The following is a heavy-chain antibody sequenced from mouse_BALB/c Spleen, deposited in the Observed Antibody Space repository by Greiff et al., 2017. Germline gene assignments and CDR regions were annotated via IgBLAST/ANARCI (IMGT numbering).Heavy chain of an antibody. V-gene: IGHV5-17*02. J-gene: IGHJ3*01. CDR1: GFTFSSFG. CDR2: ISSGSSTI. Sequence: EVHLVESGGGLVQPGGSRKLSCAASGFTFSSFGMHWVRQAPEKGLEWVAYISSGSSTIYYADTVKGRFTISRDNPKNTLFLQMTSLRSEDTAMYYCARGGSSSWFAYWGQGTLVTVSA. CDR3: ARGGSSSWFAY. D-gene: IGHD1-1*01.